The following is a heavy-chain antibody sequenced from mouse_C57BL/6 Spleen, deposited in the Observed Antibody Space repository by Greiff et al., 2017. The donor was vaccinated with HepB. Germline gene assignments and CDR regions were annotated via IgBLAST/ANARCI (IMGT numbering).Heavy chain of an antibody. CDR3: ARGNYDGYVDV. J-gene: IGHJ1*03. Sequence: VQLQQSGPGLVQPSQSLSITCTVSGFSLTSYGVHWVRQSPGKGLEWLGVIWSGGSTDYNAAFISRLSISKDNSKSQVFFKMNSLQADDTAIYYSARGNYDGYVDVWGTGTAVTVSS. V-gene: IGHV2-2*01. CDR1: GFSLTSYG. D-gene: IGHD2-4*01. CDR2: IWSGGST.